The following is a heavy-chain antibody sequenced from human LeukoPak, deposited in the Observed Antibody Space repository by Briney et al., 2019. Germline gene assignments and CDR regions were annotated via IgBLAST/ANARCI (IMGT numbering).Heavy chain of an antibody. CDR1: GYTFTSYD. Sequence: ASVKVSCKASGYTFTSYDINRVRQATGQGLEWMGWMNPNSGNTGYAQKFQGRVTMTRNTSISTAYMELSSLRSEDTAVYYCARAGIRYFDWLSNFYYYGMDVWGQGTTVTVSS. D-gene: IGHD3-9*01. CDR3: ARAGIRYFDWLSNFYYYGMDV. V-gene: IGHV1-8*01. J-gene: IGHJ6*02. CDR2: MNPNSGNT.